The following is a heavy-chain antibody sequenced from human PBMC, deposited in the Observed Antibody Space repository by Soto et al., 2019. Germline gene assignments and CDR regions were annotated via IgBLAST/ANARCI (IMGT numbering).Heavy chain of an antibody. J-gene: IGHJ3*02. Sequence: SETLSLTCTVSGGSISSGGYYWSWIRQHPGKGLEWIGYIYYSGSTYYKPSLKSRVTISVDKSKNQFSLKLSSVTAADTAVYYCARAAYSSGHDAFDIWGQGTMVTVSS. CDR3: ARAAYSSGHDAFDI. D-gene: IGHD6-19*01. CDR1: GGSISSGGYY. V-gene: IGHV4-31*03. CDR2: IYYSGST.